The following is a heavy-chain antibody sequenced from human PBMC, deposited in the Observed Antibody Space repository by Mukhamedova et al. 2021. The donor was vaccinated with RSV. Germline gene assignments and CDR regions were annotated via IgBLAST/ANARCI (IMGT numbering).Heavy chain of an antibody. J-gene: IGHJ3*02. CDR3: ARSQSEQWLEFDAFDI. D-gene: IGHD6-19*01. V-gene: IGHV3-11*06. Sequence: AEYMGGRFTISRDNAKNSLYLQMNSLRAEDTAVYCCARSQSEQWLEFDAFDIWGQGTMVTVSS.